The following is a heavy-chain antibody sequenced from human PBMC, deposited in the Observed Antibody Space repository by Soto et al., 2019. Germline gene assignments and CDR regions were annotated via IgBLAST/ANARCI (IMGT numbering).Heavy chain of an antibody. CDR2: ISGSGGST. D-gene: IGHD2-2*01. Sequence: GGSLRLSCAASGFTFSSYAMSWVRQAPGKGLEWVSAISGSGGSTYYADSVKGRLTISSNNSKNKLHLQMNNRRAEDKAVYYYEKTGSCTSSFYYYYYMDFWGKGPTVTVSS. V-gene: IGHV3-23*01. CDR3: EKTGSCTSSFYYYYYMDF. CDR1: GFTFSSYA. J-gene: IGHJ6*03.